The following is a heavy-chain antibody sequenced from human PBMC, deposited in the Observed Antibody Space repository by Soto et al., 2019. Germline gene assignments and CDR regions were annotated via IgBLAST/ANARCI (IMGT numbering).Heavy chain of an antibody. D-gene: IGHD3-3*01. CDR3: ARGRRRELLSIFGVVTPTWYYFDY. Sequence: QVQLVQSGAEVKKPGASVKVSCKASGYTFTSYDINWVRQATGQGLEWMGWMNPNSGNTGYAQKFQGRVTMTRNTSISTAYMELSSLRSEDTAVYYCARGRRRELLSIFGVVTPTWYYFDYWGQGTLVTVSS. CDR1: GYTFTSYD. J-gene: IGHJ4*02. V-gene: IGHV1-8*01. CDR2: MNPNSGNT.